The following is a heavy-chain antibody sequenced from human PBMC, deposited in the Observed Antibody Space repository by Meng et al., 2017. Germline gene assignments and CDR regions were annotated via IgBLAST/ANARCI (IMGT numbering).Heavy chain of an antibody. D-gene: IGHD1-14*01. CDR1: GGSLSPYY. J-gene: IGHJ4*02. Sequence: QGQLQQWGAGLLNSSETLSLTCAVYGGSLSPYYWTWIRQIPGKGLEWIGEISHGGITNYNPSLKSRVTMSVDTSKNQFSLKLSSVTAADTAIYYCAKGTGVTDPFDYWGQGTLVTVSS. CDR2: ISHGGIT. V-gene: IGHV4-34*01. CDR3: AKGTGVTDPFDY.